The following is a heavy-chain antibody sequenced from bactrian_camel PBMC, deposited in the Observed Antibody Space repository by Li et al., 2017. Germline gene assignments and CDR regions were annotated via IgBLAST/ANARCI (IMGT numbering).Heavy chain of an antibody. V-gene: IGHV3S1*01. CDR2: VASDGST. Sequence: HVQLVESGGGSVKAGGSLRLSCSVTGDTSSSHCMGWFRRAPVKEREGVAAVASDGSTFYADSVKGRFTISRDNAENTLYLQLNDLTSEDTAMYFCAKGEGAMVAGGDPERHVRGQGTQVTVS. J-gene: IGHJ4*01. CDR1: GDTSSSHC. D-gene: IGHD6*01.